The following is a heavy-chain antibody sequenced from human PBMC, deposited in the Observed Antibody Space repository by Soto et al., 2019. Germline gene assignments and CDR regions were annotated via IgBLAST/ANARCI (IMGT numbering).Heavy chain of an antibody. CDR2: IVPVVHIV. CDR1: GDTFTNYS. Sequence: QVHLGQSGAEVRKPGSSVKVSCKTSGDTFTNYSVSWVRQVPGQGLEWMGRIVPVVHIVDTAQRFRGRITMTADESTSTVYMELSGLRSDDTALYYCARTYFYDSSGYSHFDFWGQGALVSVSS. J-gene: IGHJ4*02. V-gene: IGHV1-69*02. D-gene: IGHD3-22*01. CDR3: ARTYFYDSSGYSHFDF.